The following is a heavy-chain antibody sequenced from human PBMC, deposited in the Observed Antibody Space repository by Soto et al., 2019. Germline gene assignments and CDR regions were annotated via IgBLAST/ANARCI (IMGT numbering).Heavy chain of an antibody. V-gene: IGHV3-23*01. CDR3: AKGISEYDILTGYYTLVDY. Sequence: PWGSLRLSCAASGFTFSSYAMSWVRQAPGKGLEWVSAISGSGGSTYYADSVKGRFTISRDNSKNTLYLQMNSLRAEDTAVYYCAKGISEYDILTGYYTLVDYWGQGTLVTVSS. CDR1: GFTFSSYA. CDR2: ISGSGGST. D-gene: IGHD3-9*01. J-gene: IGHJ4*02.